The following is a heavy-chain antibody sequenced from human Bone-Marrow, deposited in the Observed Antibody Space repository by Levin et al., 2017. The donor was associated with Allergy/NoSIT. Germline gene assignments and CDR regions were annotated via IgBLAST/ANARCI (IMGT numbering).Heavy chain of an antibody. CDR3: VKENTGTYSLDY. Sequence: GGSLRLSCAASGFTFDDYSIHWVRQGPGKGLEWVSGISWNSDSIGYADSVKGRFTISRDNAKNSLYLQMNSLRVEDTALYYCVKENTGTYSLDYWGQGTPVTVSS. D-gene: IGHD1-26*01. J-gene: IGHJ4*02. CDR2: ISWNSDSI. CDR1: GFTFDDYS. V-gene: IGHV3-9*01.